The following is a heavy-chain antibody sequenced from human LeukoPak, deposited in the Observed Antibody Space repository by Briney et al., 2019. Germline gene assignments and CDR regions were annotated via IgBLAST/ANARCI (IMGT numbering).Heavy chain of an antibody. CDR1: GFTFSDYY. J-gene: IGHJ1*01. Sequence: GGSLRLSCAASGFTFSDYYMSWIRQAPGKGLEWVSYISSSGSTIYYADSVKGRFTISRDNAKNSLYLQMNSLRAEDTAVYYCAREGYCSSTSCYTPGYFQHWGQGTLVTVSS. CDR3: AREGYCSSTSCYTPGYFQH. CDR2: ISSSGSTI. D-gene: IGHD2-2*02. V-gene: IGHV3-11*01.